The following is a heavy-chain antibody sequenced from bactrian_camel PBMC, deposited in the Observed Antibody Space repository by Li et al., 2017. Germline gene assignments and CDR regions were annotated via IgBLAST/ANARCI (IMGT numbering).Heavy chain of an antibody. V-gene: IGHV3S53*01. CDR2: IGSDGSI. CDR1: GYIDSTHI. CDR3: AAGTGLFGGGCYGGSLTKFSKYTF. J-gene: IGHJ4*01. Sequence: HVQLVESGGASVQAGGSLRLSCAVSGYIDSTHIVAWFRQGLGKEREGVAVIGSDGSISYADSMKGRFTISKDNAQNTLYLQMDSLKPEDTAMYYCAAGTGLFGGGCYGGSLTKFSKYTFWGQGTQVTVS. D-gene: IGHD3*01.